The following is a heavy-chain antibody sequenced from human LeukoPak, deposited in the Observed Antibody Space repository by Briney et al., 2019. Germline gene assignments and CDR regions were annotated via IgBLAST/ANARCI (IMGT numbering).Heavy chain of an antibody. Sequence: SQTLSLTCAISGDSVSSNSVTWHWLRQSPSRGLEWLGSTYYRSTWYNDYAVSVRGRITVNPDTSKNQFSLHLNSVTPEDTAVYYCARRLTQYDCFDPWGQGILVTVSS. V-gene: IGHV6-1*01. CDR1: GDSVSSNSVT. CDR3: ARRLTQYDCFDP. CDR2: TYYRSTWYN. D-gene: IGHD2-2*01. J-gene: IGHJ5*02.